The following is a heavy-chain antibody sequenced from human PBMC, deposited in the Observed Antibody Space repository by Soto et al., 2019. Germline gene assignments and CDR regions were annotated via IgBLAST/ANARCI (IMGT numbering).Heavy chain of an antibody. CDR3: AREVRYRSGYPL. D-gene: IGHD3-22*01. Sequence: EVQLVESGGGLVQPGGSLRLSCAASGFTFSSYSMNWVRQAPGKGLEWVSYISSSSSTIYYADSVKGRFTISRDNAKNSLYLQMNSLRDEDTAVYYWAREVRYRSGYPLWGQGTLVTVSS. J-gene: IGHJ4*02. CDR2: ISSSSSTI. V-gene: IGHV3-48*02. CDR1: GFTFSSYS.